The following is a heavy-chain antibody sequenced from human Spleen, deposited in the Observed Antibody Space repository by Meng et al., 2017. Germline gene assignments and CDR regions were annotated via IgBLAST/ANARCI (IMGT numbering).Heavy chain of an antibody. J-gene: IGHJ4*02. CDR2: ISGSGSDT. D-gene: IGHD1-26*01. V-gene: IGHV3-23*01. Sequence: GESLKISCAASGFTFTNYGMAWVRQAPGKGLEWGTGISGSGSDTYYADSVEGRFTVSRDNSKNTLYLQMNSLRGDETAVDYGAKGSGNAGTNDLDDWGQGTPVTVSS. CDR1: GFTFTNYG. CDR3: AKGSGNAGTNDLDD.